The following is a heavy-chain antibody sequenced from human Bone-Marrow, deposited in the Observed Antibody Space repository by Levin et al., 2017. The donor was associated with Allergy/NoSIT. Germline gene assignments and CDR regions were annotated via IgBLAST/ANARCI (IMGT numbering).Heavy chain of an antibody. Sequence: ASVKVSCKASGYTFTGYYMHWVRQAPGQGLEWMGWINPNSGGTNYAQKFQGRVTMTRDTSISTAYMELSRLRSDDTAVYYCARYYYESSGTFDYWGQGTLVTVSS. J-gene: IGHJ4*02. V-gene: IGHV1-2*02. CDR3: ARYYYESSGTFDY. D-gene: IGHD3-22*01. CDR2: INPNSGGT. CDR1: GYTFTGYY.